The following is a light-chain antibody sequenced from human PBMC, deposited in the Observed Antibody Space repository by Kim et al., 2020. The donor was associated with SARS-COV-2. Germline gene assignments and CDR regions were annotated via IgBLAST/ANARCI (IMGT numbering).Light chain of an antibody. V-gene: IGLV2-11*01. J-gene: IGLJ1*01. CDR3: CSYAGSDTDV. Sequence: GPSVTISCTGTSGSVGGYNSVSWYQQHPGRAPKLLIYDVYKRPSGVPDRFSASKSGNTAALTISGLQAEDEADYHCCSYAGSDTDVFGTGTKVTVL. CDR2: DVY. CDR1: SGSVGGYNS.